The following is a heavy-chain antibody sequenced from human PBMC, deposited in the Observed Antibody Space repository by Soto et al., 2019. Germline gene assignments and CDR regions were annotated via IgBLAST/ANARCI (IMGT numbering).Heavy chain of an antibody. CDR2: ISGSGGST. CDR1: GFTFSSYA. V-gene: IGHV3-23*01. CDR3: AKSGAVAGLHFDY. D-gene: IGHD6-19*01. J-gene: IGHJ4*02. Sequence: EVQLLESGGGLVQPGGSLRLSCAASGFTFSSYAMSWVRQAPGKGLEWVSAISGSGGSTYYADSVKGRFTISRDNSKNTLYLQMISLRAEDTAVYYCAKSGAVAGLHFDYWGQGTLVTVSS.